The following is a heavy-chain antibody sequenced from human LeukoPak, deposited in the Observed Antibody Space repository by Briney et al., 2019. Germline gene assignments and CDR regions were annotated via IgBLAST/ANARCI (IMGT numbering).Heavy chain of an antibody. D-gene: IGHD6-13*01. J-gene: IGHJ6*04. Sequence: GGSLRLSCAASGLTFNSYSMNWVRQAPGKGLEWVSSISSSSSYIYYADSMKGRFTISRDNAKNSLYLQMNSLRAEDTAVYYCARDRPPAAGTYYYYYGMDVWGKGTTVTVSS. CDR2: ISSSSSYI. CDR3: ARDRPPAAGTYYYYYGMDV. CDR1: GLTFNSYS. V-gene: IGHV3-21*01.